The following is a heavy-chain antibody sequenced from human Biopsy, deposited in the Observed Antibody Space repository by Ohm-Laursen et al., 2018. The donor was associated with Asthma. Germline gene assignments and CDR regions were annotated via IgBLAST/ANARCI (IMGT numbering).Heavy chain of an antibody. V-gene: IGHV3-30*03. CDR2: GGSYYDGGLK. CDR1: GFTFSNYG. Sequence: SLRLSCAASGFTFSNYGMHWVRQAPGKGLEWVAVGGSYYDGGLKYYADSVNGRFAVSRDDSKNTLYLQMNSLRPDDTAVYYCARDVMEWYLPAFDFWGQGTLVTVSS. CDR3: ARDVMEWYLPAFDF. D-gene: IGHD3-3*01. J-gene: IGHJ4*02.